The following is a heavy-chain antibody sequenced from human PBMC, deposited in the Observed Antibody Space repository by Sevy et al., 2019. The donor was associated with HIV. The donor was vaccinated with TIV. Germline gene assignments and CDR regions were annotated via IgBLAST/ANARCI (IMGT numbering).Heavy chain of an antibody. CDR3: AKDPTFDSTGPDY. V-gene: IGHV3-23*01. D-gene: IGHD3-22*01. CDR1: GFTFSSYA. CDR2: ISGSGSSR. J-gene: IGHJ4*02. Sequence: GGSLRLSCGGSGFTFSSYAMNWVRQAPGKGLEWVSAISGSGSSRYYTDSVKGRLTISRDNSKNTLYLQMNSLRAEDSALYYCAKDPTFDSTGPDYWGQGTLVTVSS.